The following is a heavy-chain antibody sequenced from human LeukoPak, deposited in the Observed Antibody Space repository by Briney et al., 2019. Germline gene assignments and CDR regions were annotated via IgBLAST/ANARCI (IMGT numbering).Heavy chain of an antibody. CDR2: ISSSSSYI. Sequence: PGGSLRLSCAASGFTFSSYTMNWVRQAPGKGLEWVSHISSSSSYIYYADSVKGRFTISRDNAENSLYLQMNSLRAEDTAVYYCARGSEGYCSGGGCYYGMDVWGQGTTVTVSS. D-gene: IGHD2-15*01. J-gene: IGHJ6*01. CDR3: ARGSEGYCSGGGCYYGMDV. V-gene: IGHV3-21*01. CDR1: GFTFSSYT.